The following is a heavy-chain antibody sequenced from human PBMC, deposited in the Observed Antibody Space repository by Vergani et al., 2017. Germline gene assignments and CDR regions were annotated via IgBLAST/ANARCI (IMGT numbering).Heavy chain of an antibody. CDR3: ARDQRRYCTNGVCYVFGAFDI. V-gene: IGHV3-33*01. CDR1: GFTFSSYG. D-gene: IGHD2-8*01. CDR2: IWYDGSNK. J-gene: IGHJ3*02. Sequence: QVQLVESGGGVVQPGRSLRLSCAASGFTFSSYGMHWVRQAPGKGLEWVAVIWYDGSNKYYADSVKGRFTISRDNSKNTLYLKMNSLRAEDTAVYYCARDQRRYCTNGVCYVFGAFDIWGQGTMVTVSS.